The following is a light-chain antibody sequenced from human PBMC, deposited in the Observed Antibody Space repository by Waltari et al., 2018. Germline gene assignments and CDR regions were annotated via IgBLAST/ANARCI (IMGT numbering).Light chain of an antibody. Sequence: EIVMTQSPATLSVSPGERATLSCRASQSVSSNLAWYQQNPGQAPRLLIYGAATRAPGIPARFSGSGSGTEFTLTISSLQSEDFAVYYCQQYNNWPPGLTFGGGTKVEIK. CDR3: QQYNNWPPGLT. J-gene: IGKJ4*01. CDR1: QSVSSN. CDR2: GAA. V-gene: IGKV3-15*01.